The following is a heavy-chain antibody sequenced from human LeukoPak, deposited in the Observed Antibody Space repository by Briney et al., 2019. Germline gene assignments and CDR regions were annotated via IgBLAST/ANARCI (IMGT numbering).Heavy chain of an antibody. J-gene: IGHJ4*02. CDR2: ISYDGSNK. CDR3: ARDPRIAADDFFDY. D-gene: IGHD6-13*01. V-gene: IGHV3-30*03. CDR1: GFTFSSYS. Sequence: GGSLRLSCAASGFTFSSYSMNWVRQAPSKGLEWVALISYDGSNKYYADSVKGRFTISRDNSKNTLYLQMNSLRAEDTAVYYCARDPRIAADDFFDYWGQGALVTVSS.